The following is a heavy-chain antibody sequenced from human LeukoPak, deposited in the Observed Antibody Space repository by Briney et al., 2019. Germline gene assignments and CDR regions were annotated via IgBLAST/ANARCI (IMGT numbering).Heavy chain of an antibody. CDR3: ASDIVATSGDF. D-gene: IGHD5-12*01. Sequence: GGSLRLSCAASGFTFSDYYMSWIRRAPGKGLEWVAYITSSGDDIYYADSVKGRFTISRDNAKNALFLRMSSLRVEDTATYYCASDIVATSGDFWGQGTLVSVSS. J-gene: IGHJ4*02. V-gene: IGHV3-11*01. CDR2: ITSSGDDI. CDR1: GFTFSDYY.